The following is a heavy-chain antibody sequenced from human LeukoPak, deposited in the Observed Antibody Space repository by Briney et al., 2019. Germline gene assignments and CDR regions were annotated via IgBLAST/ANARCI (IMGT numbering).Heavy chain of an antibody. Sequence: ASVKVSCKASGYTFTSYGISWVRQAPGQGLEWMGWMNPNSGNTGYALKFQGRVTMTKNTSISTAYMELSSLRSEDTAVYYCARGSMIVVAYYAFDIWGQGTMVTVSS. CDR2: MNPNSGNT. V-gene: IGHV1-8*02. CDR3: ARGSMIVVAYYAFDI. D-gene: IGHD3-22*01. J-gene: IGHJ3*02. CDR1: GYTFTSYG.